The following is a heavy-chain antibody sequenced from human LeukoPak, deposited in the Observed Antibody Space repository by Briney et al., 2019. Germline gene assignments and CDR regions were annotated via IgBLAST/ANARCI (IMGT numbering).Heavy chain of an antibody. V-gene: IGHV3-48*01. CDR3: AKSGTTVVTFIDY. CDR2: ISSSSSTI. D-gene: IGHD4-23*01. CDR1: GFTFSTYS. Sequence: GGSLRLSCAASGFTFSTYSMNWVRQAPGKGLEWVSYISSSSSTIYYADSVKGRFTISRDNAKSSLYLQMNSLRAEDTAVYYCAKSGTTVVTFIDYWGQGTLVTVSS. J-gene: IGHJ4*02.